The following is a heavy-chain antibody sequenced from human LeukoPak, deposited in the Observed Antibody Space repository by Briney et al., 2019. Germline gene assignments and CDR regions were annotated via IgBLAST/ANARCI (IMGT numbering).Heavy chain of an antibody. V-gene: IGHV5-51*01. D-gene: IGHD2-21*02. CDR3: ARHLAYCGGDCYSLDY. Sequence: GESLKISCKGSGYSFTSYWIGLVRQMPGKGLEWTGIIYPGDSDTRYSPSFQGQVTISADKSISTAYLQWSSLKASDTAMYYCARHLAYCGGDCYSLDYWGQGTLVTVSS. CDR1: GYSFTSYW. J-gene: IGHJ4*02. CDR2: IYPGDSDT.